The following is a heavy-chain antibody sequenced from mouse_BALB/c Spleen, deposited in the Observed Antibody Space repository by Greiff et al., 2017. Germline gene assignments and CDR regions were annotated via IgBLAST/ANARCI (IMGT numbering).Heavy chain of an antibody. V-gene: IGHV5-6-5*01. J-gene: IGHJ4*01. CDR1: GFTFSSYA. D-gene: IGHD2-1*01. Sequence: DVMLVESGGGLVKPGGSLKLSCAASGFTFSSYAMSWVRQTPEKRLEWVASISSGGSTYYPDSVKGRFTISRDNARNILYLQMSSLRSEDTAMYYCARGKEYYGNYNYAMDYWGQGTSVTVSS. CDR3: ARGKEYYGNYNYAMDY. CDR2: ISSGGST.